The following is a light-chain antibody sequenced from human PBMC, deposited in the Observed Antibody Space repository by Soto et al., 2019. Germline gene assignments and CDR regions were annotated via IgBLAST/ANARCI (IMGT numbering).Light chain of an antibody. J-gene: IGKJ5*01. CDR3: QQGGNWPLT. CDR2: DAS. CDR1: QSVSSH. V-gene: IGKV3-11*01. Sequence: EIVLTQSPATLSLSPGERATVSCRASQSVSSHLAWYQQNRGQAPRLLIYDASSRASGIPARFSGSGSGTDFTLTISSLEPEDFAVYYCQQGGNWPLTFGQGNDSRL.